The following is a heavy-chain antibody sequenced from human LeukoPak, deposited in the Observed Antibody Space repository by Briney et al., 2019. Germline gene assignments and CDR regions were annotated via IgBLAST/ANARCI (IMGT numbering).Heavy chain of an antibody. D-gene: IGHD3-22*01. Sequence: GGSLRLSCAASGFTFSSYAMHWVRQAPGKGLEWVAVISYDGSNKYYADSVKGRFTISRDNSKNTLYLQMNSLRAEDTAVYYCARDYYDSSGHSYYFDYWGQGTLVTVSS. V-gene: IGHV3-30-3*01. CDR3: ARDYYDSSGHSYYFDY. J-gene: IGHJ4*02. CDR1: GFTFSSYA. CDR2: ISYDGSNK.